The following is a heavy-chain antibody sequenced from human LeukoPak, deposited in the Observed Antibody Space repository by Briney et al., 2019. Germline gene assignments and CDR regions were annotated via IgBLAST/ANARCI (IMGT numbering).Heavy chain of an antibody. D-gene: IGHD3-10*01. J-gene: IGHJ4*02. CDR2: INKDGSEK. CDR1: GFNFRGYW. V-gene: IGHV3-7*03. CDR3: VRAPDIVVRGVIRPYYFDS. Sequence: PGGPLRLSCAASGFNFRGYWMTWVPQAPGKGLKGWPNINKDGSEKYYVDSVKGRFTISRDNTKNSLFLQMNSLSVEDTAVYCCVRAPDIVVRGVIRPYYFDSWGQGTLVTVSS.